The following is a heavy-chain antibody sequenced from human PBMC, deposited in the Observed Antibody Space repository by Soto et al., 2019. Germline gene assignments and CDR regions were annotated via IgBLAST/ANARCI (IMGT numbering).Heavy chain of an antibody. D-gene: IGHD6-19*01. CDR3: ANLAGGWYEAFGI. J-gene: IGHJ3*02. CDR1: GFIFSSYA. V-gene: IGHV3-23*01. CDR2: ISGSGGTA. Sequence: EGQLLESGGGLVQPGGSLRLSCAASGFIFSSYAMTWVRQAPGKGLEWVSSISGSGGTAYYADSVKGRFTISRDNSRNTLELQINSLRAEDTAVYYCANLAGGWYEAFGIWGQGTMVTVSS.